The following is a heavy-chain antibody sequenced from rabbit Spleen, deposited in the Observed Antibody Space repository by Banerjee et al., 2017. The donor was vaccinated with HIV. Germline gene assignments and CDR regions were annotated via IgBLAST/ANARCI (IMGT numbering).Heavy chain of an antibody. V-gene: IGHV1S40*01. CDR3: ARSPSFGTTL. D-gene: IGHD5-1*01. Sequence: QSMEESGGGLVKPGASLTLTCKASGFSFNSGYDMRWVRQAPGKGLEWIGCIGTGSGRTYYASWAKGRFTISKTSSTTVTLQATSLTAADTAAYFCARSPSFGTTLWGPGTLVTVS. J-gene: IGHJ4*01. CDR2: IGTGSGRT. CDR1: GFSFNSGYD.